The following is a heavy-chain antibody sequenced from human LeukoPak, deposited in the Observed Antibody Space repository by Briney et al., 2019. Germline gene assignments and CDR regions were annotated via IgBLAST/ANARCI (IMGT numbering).Heavy chain of an antibody. CDR1: GFTFSSYN. J-gene: IGHJ6*02. CDR2: ISSSTSTI. Sequence: PGGSLRLSCAASGFTFSSYNMNWVRQAPGKGLEWVSYISSSTSTIFYADSVKGRFTISRDNAKNSLYLQMNSLRAEDTALYYCAKPAARYYYYYGMDVWGQGTTVTVSS. CDR3: AKPAARYYYYYGMDV. V-gene: IGHV3-48*04. D-gene: IGHD2-2*01.